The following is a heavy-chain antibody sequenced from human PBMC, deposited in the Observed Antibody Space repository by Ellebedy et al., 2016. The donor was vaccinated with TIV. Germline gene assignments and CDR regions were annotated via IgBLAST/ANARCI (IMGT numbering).Heavy chain of an antibody. V-gene: IGHV5-51*01. Sequence: GESLKISXKGSGYSFTSYWIGWVRQMPGKGLEWMGIIYPGDSDTRYSPSFQGQVTISADKSISTAYLQWSSLKASDTAMYYCARPQEDYVWGSYRWEAFDIWGQGTMVTVSS. CDR3: ARPQEDYVWGSYRWEAFDI. CDR1: GYSFTSYW. CDR2: IYPGDSDT. J-gene: IGHJ3*02. D-gene: IGHD3-16*02.